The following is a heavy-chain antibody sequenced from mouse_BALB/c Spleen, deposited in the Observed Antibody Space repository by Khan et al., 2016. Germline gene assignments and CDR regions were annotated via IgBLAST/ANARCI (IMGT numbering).Heavy chain of an antibody. CDR2: INYSGNT. D-gene: IGHD2-14*01. CDR3: ARAIRNDTWIAY. CDR1: GDSITSGY. J-gene: IGHJ3*01. V-gene: IGHV3-8*02. Sequence: EVQLQESGPSLVKPSQTLSLTCSVTGDSITSGYWNWIRKFPGNKLEYMGYINYSGNTYYNPVLTSRISISRDTSTSPHYLQFISVTTEDTATYYCARAIRNDTWIAYWGQGTLVTVSA.